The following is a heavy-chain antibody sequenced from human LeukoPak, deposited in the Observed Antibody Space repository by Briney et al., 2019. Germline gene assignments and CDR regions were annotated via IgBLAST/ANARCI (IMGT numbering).Heavy chain of an antibody. D-gene: IGHD1-14*01. J-gene: IGHJ6*03. Sequence: GGSLRLSCAASEFTVSTSYMTWVRQAPDKGLEWVSLTYSAGFTYYPDSVKGRFTVSRDIAKNTVFLQMNSLRVDDTAVYYCARGGGHQPTYYQYLDVWGKGTTVTVS. V-gene: IGHV3-53*01. CDR2: TYSAGFT. CDR3: ARGGGHQPTYYQYLDV. CDR1: EFTVSTSY.